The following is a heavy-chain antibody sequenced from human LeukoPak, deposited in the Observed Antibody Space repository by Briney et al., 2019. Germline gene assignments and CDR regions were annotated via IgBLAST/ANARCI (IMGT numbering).Heavy chain of an antibody. D-gene: IGHD3-16*01. V-gene: IGHV3-9*01. CDR2: TSWNSGTI. Sequence: GGSLRLSCAASGFTFDDYAMHWVRHAPGRGLEWVSGTSWNSGTISYADSVKGPFTISRDNASNSMYLQMNSLRAEDTALYYCAKDAGGFYYYYMGVWGKGTTVTISS. J-gene: IGHJ6*03. CDR1: GFTFDDYA. CDR3: AKDAGGFYYYYMGV.